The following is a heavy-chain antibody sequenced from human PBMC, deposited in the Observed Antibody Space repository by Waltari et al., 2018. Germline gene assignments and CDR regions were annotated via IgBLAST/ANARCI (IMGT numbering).Heavy chain of an antibody. D-gene: IGHD6-13*01. CDR3: AGGYSSYYGMDV. CDR2: ISSTSSDI. V-gene: IGHV3-21*02. Sequence: EVQLVESGGGLVKPGGSLRLSCAASGFTFNTYTMNWVRQAPGKRLEWVSSISSTSSDIYYADSVKGRFTISRDNAKSSLYLQLNSLRAEDTAVYYCAGGYSSYYGMDVWGQGTTVTVSS. J-gene: IGHJ6*02. CDR1: GFTFNTYT.